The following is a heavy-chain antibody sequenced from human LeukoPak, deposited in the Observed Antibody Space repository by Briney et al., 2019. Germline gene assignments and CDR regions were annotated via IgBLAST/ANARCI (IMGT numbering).Heavy chain of an antibody. Sequence: PGGSLRLSCAASGFTFSTYGMHWVRQAPGKGLEWVSGTSWNSGSIGYADSVKGRFTISRDNAKNSLYLQMNSLRAEDTALYYCAKDKRIQLGDAFDIWGQGTMVTVSS. CDR1: GFTFSTYG. CDR3: AKDKRIQLGDAFDI. V-gene: IGHV3-9*01. D-gene: IGHD5-18*01. CDR2: TSWNSGSI. J-gene: IGHJ3*02.